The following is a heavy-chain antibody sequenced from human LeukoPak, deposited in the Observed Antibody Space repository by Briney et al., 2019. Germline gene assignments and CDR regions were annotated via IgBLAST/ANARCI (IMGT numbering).Heavy chain of an antibody. V-gene: IGHV1-2*06. Sequence: GASVKVSCKASGYTFTVYYMHWVRQAPGQGLEWMGRINPNSGGTNYAQKFQGRVTMTRDTSISTAYMELSRLRSDDTAVYYCARDWGPYDFRSMDVWGQGTTVTVSS. D-gene: IGHD3-3*01. CDR1: GYTFTVYY. CDR2: INPNSGGT. J-gene: IGHJ6*02. CDR3: ARDWGPYDFRSMDV.